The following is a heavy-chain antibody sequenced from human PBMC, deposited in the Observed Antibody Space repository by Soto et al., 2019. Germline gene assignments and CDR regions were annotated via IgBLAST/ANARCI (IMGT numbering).Heavy chain of an antibody. Sequence: EVQLVESGGALVQPGGSLRLSCSTPGFTFSYYGMNWVRQAPGKGLEWVSYISSSGIIIYYADSVMGRFTISRDNDKNLLLLDMNSLRDDDTATYYCARRQLALDHWGQGTPVTVSS. CDR3: ARRQLALDH. CDR2: ISSSGIII. D-gene: IGHD3-9*01. CDR1: GFTFSYYG. J-gene: IGHJ1*01. V-gene: IGHV3-48*02.